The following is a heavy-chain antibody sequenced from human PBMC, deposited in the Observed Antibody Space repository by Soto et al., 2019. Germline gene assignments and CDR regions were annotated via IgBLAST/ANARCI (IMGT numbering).Heavy chain of an antibody. CDR1: GFTFSSYA. CDR2: ITGSGGST. J-gene: IGHJ4*02. CDR3: ARGYCGGGSCYSPCD. Sequence: EVQLLESGGGLVQPGGSLRLSCAASGFTFSSYAMSWVRQAPGKGLEWVSGITGSGGSTYYADSVKGRFTISRDKSKNTLYLQMNSLRAEDTAVYYCARGYCGGGSCYSPCDWGQGTLVTVSS. V-gene: IGHV3-23*01. D-gene: IGHD2-15*01.